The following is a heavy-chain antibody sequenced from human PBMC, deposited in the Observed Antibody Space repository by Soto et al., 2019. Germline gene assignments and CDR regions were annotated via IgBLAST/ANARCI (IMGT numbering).Heavy chain of an antibody. J-gene: IGHJ4*02. V-gene: IGHV4-59*08. CDR3: ARLGAYYQALDS. CDR1: DGSITPNY. CDR2: VYYAGTT. Sequence: QIQLQESGPGLVKPSETLSLSCTVSDGSITPNYYTWVRQPPGKGLEWIGYVYYAGTTTYNPSLKNRVSITIDTSKNEDAPKLSSVNAADTAVYYCARLGAYYQALDSWGQGTLVTVSS. D-gene: IGHD3-22*01.